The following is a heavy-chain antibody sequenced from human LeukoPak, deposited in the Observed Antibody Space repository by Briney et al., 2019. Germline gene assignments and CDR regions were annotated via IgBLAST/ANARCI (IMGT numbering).Heavy chain of an antibody. Sequence: KPSETLSLTCAVYGGSFSGYYWSWIRQPPGKGLEWIGEINHSGSTNYNPSLKSRVTISVDTSKNQFSLKLSSVTAADTAVYYCARERRGYCSSGSCYFFDYWGQGTLVTVSS. D-gene: IGHD2-15*01. CDR2: INHSGST. CDR1: GGSFSGYY. J-gene: IGHJ4*02. CDR3: ARERRGYCSSGSCYFFDY. V-gene: IGHV4-34*01.